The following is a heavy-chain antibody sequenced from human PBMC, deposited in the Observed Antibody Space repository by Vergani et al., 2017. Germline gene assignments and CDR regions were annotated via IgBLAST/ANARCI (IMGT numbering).Heavy chain of an antibody. CDR1: GYTFTSYG. V-gene: IGHV1-18*01. Sequence: QVQLVQSGAEVKKPGASVKVSCKASGYTFTSYGISWVRQAPGQGLEWMGWISAYNGNTNYAQKLQGRVTMTTDTSTSTAYMELRRLRSDDTAVYYCARVRGDYDFWSGYYLFDYWGQGTLVTVSS. J-gene: IGHJ4*02. CDR2: ISAYNGNT. CDR3: ARVRGDYDFWSGYYLFDY. D-gene: IGHD3-3*01.